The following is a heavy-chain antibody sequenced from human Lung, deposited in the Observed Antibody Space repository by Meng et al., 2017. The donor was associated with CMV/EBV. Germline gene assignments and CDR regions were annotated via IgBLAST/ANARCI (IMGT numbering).Heavy chain of an antibody. J-gene: IGHJ4*02. D-gene: IGHD1-26*01. V-gene: IGHV3-49*04. CDR1: GFTFGDFA. CDR3: TRWHSGSNFDY. Sequence: GGSLRLXCTVSGFTFGDFAMTWVRQAPGKGLEWVGFIRRKGYGGTTEYAASVKGRFTISRDDSKSIAYLQMNSLKTEDTAVYYCTRWHSGSNFDYWGQGTXVNGAS. CDR2: IRRKGYGGTT.